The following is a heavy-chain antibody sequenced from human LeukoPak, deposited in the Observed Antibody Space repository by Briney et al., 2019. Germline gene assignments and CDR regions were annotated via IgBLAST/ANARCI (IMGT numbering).Heavy chain of an antibody. V-gene: IGHV4-59*08. D-gene: IGHD2-15*01. Sequence: SETLSLTCTVSGGSIINSYWSWIRQPPGKGLEWIGYISFGGSPNYSPSLKSRVTMSVDTSENQFSLKLSSVTAADTAVYYCARHEVVVPFFDYWGQGTLVTVSS. J-gene: IGHJ4*02. CDR1: GGSIINSY. CDR2: ISFGGSP. CDR3: ARHEVVVPFFDY.